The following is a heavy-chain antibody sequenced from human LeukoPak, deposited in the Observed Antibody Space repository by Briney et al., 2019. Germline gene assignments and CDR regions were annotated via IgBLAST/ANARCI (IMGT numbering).Heavy chain of an antibody. V-gene: IGHV4-61*01. CDR2: IYYSGST. CDR1: GDSISSSSYY. Sequence: PSETLSLTCTVSGDSISSSSYYWSWIRQPPGKGLEWIGYIYYSGSTNYNPSLKSRVTISVDTSKNQFSLKLSSVTAADTAVYYCAREWIQLWVHSSGGWFDPWGQGTLVTVSS. J-gene: IGHJ5*02. CDR3: AREWIQLWVHSSGGWFDP. D-gene: IGHD5-18*01.